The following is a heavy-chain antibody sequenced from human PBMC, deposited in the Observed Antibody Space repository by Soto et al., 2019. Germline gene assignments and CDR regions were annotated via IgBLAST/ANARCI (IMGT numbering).Heavy chain of an antibody. J-gene: IGHJ3*01. CDR3: AKDRMDHNSVWDPFDV. Sequence: GGSLRLSCAASGFTFSIYAMSWVRQAPGKGLEWVSSIGGVDETYYADSVRGRFTISRDNSKNTLFLQMNSLRAEDTAVYYCAKDRMDHNSVWDPFDVWGPGTVVTVS. D-gene: IGHD1-20*01. V-gene: IGHV3-23*01. CDR1: GFTFSIYA. CDR2: IGGVDET.